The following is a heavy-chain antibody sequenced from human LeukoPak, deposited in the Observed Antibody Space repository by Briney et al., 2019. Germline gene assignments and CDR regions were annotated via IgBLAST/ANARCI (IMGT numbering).Heavy chain of an antibody. Sequence: PSETLSLTCTVSGGSISSSSYYWGWIRQPPGKGLEWIGRIYTSGSTNYNPSLKSRVTISVDTSKNQFSLKLSSVTAADTAVYYCAREQARYGGNLYYFDYWGQGTLVTVSS. V-gene: IGHV4-61*02. CDR3: AREQARYGGNLYYFDY. J-gene: IGHJ4*02. CDR1: GGSISSSSYY. D-gene: IGHD4-23*01. CDR2: IYTSGST.